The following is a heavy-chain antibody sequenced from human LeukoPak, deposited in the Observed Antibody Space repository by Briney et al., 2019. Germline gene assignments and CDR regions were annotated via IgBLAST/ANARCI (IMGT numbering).Heavy chain of an antibody. V-gene: IGHV3-23*01. CDR3: AKVLGGYSYGIIDY. J-gene: IGHJ4*02. Sequence: GGSLRLSCAASGFTFTTYAMSWVRQAPGKGLEWVSAISGRGGTTYYADSVKGRFTISRDNSKNTVSLQMNSLRAEDTAVYYCAKVLGGYSYGIIDYWGQGTLVTVSS. CDR1: GFTFTTYA. CDR2: ISGRGGTT. D-gene: IGHD5-18*01.